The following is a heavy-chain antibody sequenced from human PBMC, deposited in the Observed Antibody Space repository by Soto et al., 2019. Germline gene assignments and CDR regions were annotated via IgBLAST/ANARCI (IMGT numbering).Heavy chain of an antibody. J-gene: IGHJ4*02. V-gene: IGHV3-23*01. CDR3: AKDVLHIVVVVAATMRYFDY. CDR1: GFPFSSYA. D-gene: IGHD2-15*01. Sequence: PGGSLRLSCAASGFPFSSYAMSWVRQAPGKGLEWVSAISGSGGSTYYADSVKGRFTISRDNSKNTLYLQMNSLRAEDTAVYYCAKDVLHIVVVVAATMRYFDYWGQGTLVTVS. CDR2: ISGSGGST.